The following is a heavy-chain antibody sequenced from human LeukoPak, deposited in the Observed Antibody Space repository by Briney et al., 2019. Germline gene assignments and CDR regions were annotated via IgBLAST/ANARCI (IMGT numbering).Heavy chain of an antibody. CDR3: AKETGGSGSSYLSYFDY. Sequence: GGSLRLSCAASGFTFSDHGMHWVRQAPGKGLEWVAVISHGGTIEYYADSVKGRFTISRDNSKNTLYLQMYSLRAEDTAVYYCAKETGGSGSSYLSYFDYWGQGTLVTVSS. CDR2: ISHGGTIE. D-gene: IGHD3-10*01. CDR1: GFTFSDHG. V-gene: IGHV3-30*18. J-gene: IGHJ4*02.